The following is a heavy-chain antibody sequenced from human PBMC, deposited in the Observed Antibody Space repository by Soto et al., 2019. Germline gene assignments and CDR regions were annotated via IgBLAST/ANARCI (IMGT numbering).Heavy chain of an antibody. Sequence: GESLKISCKGSGYKFTSYWISWVRQMPGKGLEWMGRIDPSDSYTNYSPSFQGHVTISADKSISTAYLQWSSLKASDTAMYYCAWSPVGATTRPFDYWGQGTLVTVSS. V-gene: IGHV5-10-1*01. CDR2: IDPSDSYT. CDR3: AWSPVGATTRPFDY. J-gene: IGHJ4*02. CDR1: GYKFTSYW. D-gene: IGHD1-26*01.